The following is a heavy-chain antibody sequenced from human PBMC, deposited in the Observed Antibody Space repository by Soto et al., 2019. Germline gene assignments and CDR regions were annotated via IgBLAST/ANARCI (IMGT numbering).Heavy chain of an antibody. CDR3: ARDSSSSQYYYYGMDV. D-gene: IGHD6-13*01. CDR1: GGSISSYY. CDR2: IYTSGST. Sequence: QVQLQESGPGLVKPSETLSLTCTVSGGSISSYYWSWIRQPAGKGLAWIGRIYTSGSTNYNPSLKSRVTMSVDTSKSQFALKLSSVTAADTAVYYCARDSSSSQYYYYGMDVWGQGTTVTVSS. V-gene: IGHV4-4*07. J-gene: IGHJ6*02.